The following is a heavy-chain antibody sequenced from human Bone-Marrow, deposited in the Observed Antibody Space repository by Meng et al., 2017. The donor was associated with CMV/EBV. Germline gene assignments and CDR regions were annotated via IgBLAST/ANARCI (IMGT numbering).Heavy chain of an antibody. CDR3: ARGGMGTDAVDI. Sequence: SETLSLTCTVSGGSVSSGSYYWSWIRPPPGKGLEWIGYIYYSGSTNYNPSLKSRVTISVDTSKNQFSLKLSSVTAADTAVYYCARGGMGTDAVDIWGQGTMVTVSS. J-gene: IGHJ3*02. D-gene: IGHD7-27*01. CDR1: GGSVSSGSYY. CDR2: IYYSGST. V-gene: IGHV4-61*01.